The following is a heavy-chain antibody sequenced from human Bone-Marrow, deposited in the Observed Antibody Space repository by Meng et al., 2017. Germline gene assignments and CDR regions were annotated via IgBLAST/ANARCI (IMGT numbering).Heavy chain of an antibody. D-gene: IGHD4-11*01. V-gene: IGHV1-18*01. CDR3: ARDGTTVIGDFDY. Sequence: SVTVSRQTSGYTFPSYGISWMRQAPGQGLEWMGWISAYNGNTNYAQKLQGRVTMTTDTSTSTAYMELRSLRSDDTAVNYCARDGTTVIGDFDYWGQGTLVTVSS. CDR2: ISAYNGNT. J-gene: IGHJ4*02. CDR1: GYTFPSYG.